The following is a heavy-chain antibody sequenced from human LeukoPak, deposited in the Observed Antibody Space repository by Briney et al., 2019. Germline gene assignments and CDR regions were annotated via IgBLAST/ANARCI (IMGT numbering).Heavy chain of an antibody. Sequence: PSETLSHTCTVSGDSIGSSSYYWGWIRQPPGKGLEWIGNIYYSGSTYYKPSLKSRVTISVDTSKNQFSLKLSSVTAADTAVYYCARTAVGALDYWGQGTLVTVSS. CDR3: ARTAVGALDY. J-gene: IGHJ4*02. CDR1: GDSIGSSSYY. CDR2: IYYSGST. D-gene: IGHD1-26*01. V-gene: IGHV4-39*01.